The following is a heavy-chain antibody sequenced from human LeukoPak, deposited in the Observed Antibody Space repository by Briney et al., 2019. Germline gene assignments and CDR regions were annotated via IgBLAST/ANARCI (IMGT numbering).Heavy chain of an antibody. V-gene: IGHV3-23*01. CDR2: ISTGGGNT. Sequence: GGSLRLSCAASGFTFSSYGMHWVRQAPGKGLKWVSTISTGGGNTYYADSVKGRFTVSRDDSKNTLYLQMNSLRAEDTAVYYCAKDGGLWVSAHWGDSWGRGTLVTVSS. J-gene: IGHJ4*02. D-gene: IGHD7-27*01. CDR3: AKDGGLWVSAHWGDS. CDR1: GFTFSSYG.